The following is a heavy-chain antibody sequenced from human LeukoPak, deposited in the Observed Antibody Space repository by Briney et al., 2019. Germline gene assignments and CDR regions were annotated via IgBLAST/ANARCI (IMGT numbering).Heavy chain of an antibody. CDR1: GFTFSSYW. J-gene: IGHJ4*02. D-gene: IGHD3-22*01. CDR3: ARSGYYYDSRVDY. CDR2: IKQDGSEK. V-gene: IGHV3-7*01. Sequence: GRSLRLSCAASGFTFSSYWTSWVRQAPGKGLEWVANIKQDGSEKYYVDSVKGRFTISRDNAKNSLYLQMNSLRAEDTAVYYCARSGYYYDSRVDYWGQGTLVTVSS.